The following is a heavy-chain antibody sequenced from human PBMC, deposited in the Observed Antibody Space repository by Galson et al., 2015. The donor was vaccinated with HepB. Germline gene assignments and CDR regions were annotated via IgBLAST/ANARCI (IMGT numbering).Heavy chain of an antibody. J-gene: IGHJ5*02. Sequence: PALVKPTQTLTLTCTFSGFSLTTSGVGVGWIRQSPGKALEWLAVIYYNDNQRYNPSLKSRLTITKDASKNQVVLTMTNMDAVDTATYYCAHHIIQRLDDFWSGFDTPSWFDPWGQGTLVSVSS. CDR2: IYYNDNQ. CDR1: GFSLTTSGVG. V-gene: IGHV2-5*01. CDR3: AHHIIQRLDDFWSGFDTPSWFDP. D-gene: IGHD3-3*01.